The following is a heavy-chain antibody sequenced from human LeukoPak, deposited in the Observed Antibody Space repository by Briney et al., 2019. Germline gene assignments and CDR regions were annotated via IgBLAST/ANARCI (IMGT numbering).Heavy chain of an antibody. D-gene: IGHD6-19*01. J-gene: IGHJ6*03. CDR2: MNPNSGNT. CDR3: ARGQGTGYSSGWDYYYMDV. Sequence: SVKVSCKASGYTFTSYDINWVRQATGQGLEWMGWMNPNSGNTGYAQKFQGRVTMTRNTSISTAYLELSSLRSEDTAVYYCARGQGTGYSSGWDYYYMDVWGKGTTVTVSS. CDR1: GYTFTSYD. V-gene: IGHV1-8*01.